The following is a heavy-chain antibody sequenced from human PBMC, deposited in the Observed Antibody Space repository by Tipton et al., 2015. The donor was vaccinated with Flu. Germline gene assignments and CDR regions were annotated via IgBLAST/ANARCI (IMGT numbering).Heavy chain of an antibody. D-gene: IGHD2-2*01. CDR1: GYTFTDYY. V-gene: IGHV1-2*02. J-gene: IGHJ3*01. Sequence: QLVQSGAEVEKPGASVKVSCKASGYTFTDYYLHWVRQAPRQGLEWMGWIDPNSGDTNSAQAFQGRVTMTRDTSISTVYMELTRLRSDDTAVYYCARVPNPAVVPDSTYAFDFWGLGIMVTVSS. CDR2: IDPNSGDT. CDR3: ARVPNPAVVPDSTYAFDF.